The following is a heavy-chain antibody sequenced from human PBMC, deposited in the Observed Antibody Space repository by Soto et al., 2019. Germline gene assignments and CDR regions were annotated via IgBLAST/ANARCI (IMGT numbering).Heavy chain of an antibody. CDR3: ARDIVLVPADPYYYYGMDV. Sequence: QVQLVQSGAEVKKPGASVKVSCKASGYTFTSYGISWVRQAPGQGLEWMGWISAYNGNTNYAQKLQGRVTMTTDTYTRTAYMELRSLRSDDTAVYYCARDIVLVPADPYYYYGMDVWGQGTTVTVSS. J-gene: IGHJ6*02. CDR1: GYTFTSYG. D-gene: IGHD2-2*01. V-gene: IGHV1-18*01. CDR2: ISAYNGNT.